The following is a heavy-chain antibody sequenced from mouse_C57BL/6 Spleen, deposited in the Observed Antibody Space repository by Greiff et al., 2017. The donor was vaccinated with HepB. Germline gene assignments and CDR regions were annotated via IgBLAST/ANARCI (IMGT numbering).Heavy chain of an antibody. V-gene: IGHV1-15*01. CDR1: GYTFTDYE. Sequence: VKLQESGAELVRPGASVTLSCKASGYTFTDYEMHWVKQTPVHGLEWIGAIDPETGGTAYNQKFKGKAILTADKSSSTAYMELRSLTSEDSAVYYCTRSGSYYYGSSLFAYWGQGTLVTVSA. J-gene: IGHJ3*01. CDR3: TRSGSYYYGSSLFAY. D-gene: IGHD1-1*01. CDR2: IDPETGGT.